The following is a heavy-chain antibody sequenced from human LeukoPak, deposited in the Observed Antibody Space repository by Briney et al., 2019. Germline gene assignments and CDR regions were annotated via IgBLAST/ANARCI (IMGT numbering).Heavy chain of an antibody. CDR2: IYYSGST. CDR1: GGSISSSGYY. Sequence: SETLSLTCTVSGGSISSSGYYWGWIRQPPGKGLEWIASIYYSGSTYYNPSLKSRVTISVHTSKNQLSQKLSSLTAADTAVYYCARAYNDYVWGSYRYEMYYFDYWGQGTLVTVSS. V-gene: IGHV4-39*01. J-gene: IGHJ4*02. CDR3: ARAYNDYVWGSYRYEMYYFDY. D-gene: IGHD3-16*02.